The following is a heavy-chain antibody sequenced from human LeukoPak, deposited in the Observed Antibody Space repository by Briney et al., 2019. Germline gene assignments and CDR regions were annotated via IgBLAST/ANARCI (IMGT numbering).Heavy chain of an antibody. CDR3: ARVVEGYAAPVNNWFDP. CDR1: GYTFTGYY. CDR2: INPNSGGT. D-gene: IGHD2-2*01. Sequence: ASVKVSCKASGYTFTGYYMHWVRQAPGQGLEWMGWINPNSGGTNYAQKFQGRVTMTRDTSISTAYMELSRLRSDDTAVYYCARVVEGYAAPVNNWFDPWGQGTLVTVSS. V-gene: IGHV1-2*02. J-gene: IGHJ5*02.